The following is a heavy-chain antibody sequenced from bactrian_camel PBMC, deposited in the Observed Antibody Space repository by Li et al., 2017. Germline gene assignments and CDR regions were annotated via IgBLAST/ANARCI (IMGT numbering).Heavy chain of an antibody. Sequence: DVQLVESGGDLVQPGGSLRLSCAASGFTFSSYDMSWVRQAPGKGLEWVAVINSGGGSTYYADSVKGRFIISRDNAGTVYLQMNSLKPEDTAMYYCAAECTSMSVVGGTLRFDCKYWGQGTQVTVS. V-gene: IGHV3S40*01. CDR2: INSGGGST. CDR1: GFTFSSYD. J-gene: IGHJ4*01. CDR3: AAECTSMSVVGGTLRFDCKY. D-gene: IGHD6*01.